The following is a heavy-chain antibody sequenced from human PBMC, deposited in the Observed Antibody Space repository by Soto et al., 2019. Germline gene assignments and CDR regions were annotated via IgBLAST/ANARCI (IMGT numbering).Heavy chain of an antibody. V-gene: IGHV4-34*01. CDR1: GGSFSGYY. J-gene: IGHJ6*03. D-gene: IGHD1-1*01. Sequence: SETLSLTCAVYGGSFSGYYWSWIRQPPGKGLEWIGEINHSGSTNYNPSLKSRVTISVDTSKNQFSLKLSSVTAADTAVYYCARVIRTTGIHYYYMDVWGKGTTVTVSS. CDR3: ARVIRTTGIHYYYMDV. CDR2: INHSGST.